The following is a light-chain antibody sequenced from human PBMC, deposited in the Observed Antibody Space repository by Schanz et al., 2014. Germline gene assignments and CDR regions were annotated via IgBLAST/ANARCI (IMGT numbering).Light chain of an antibody. V-gene: IGKV3-20*01. CDR3: QQYGSSPPYT. CDR2: DAS. J-gene: IGKJ2*01. Sequence: EIVLTQSPGTLSLSPGERATLSCRASQSVSSSYLAWYRQKPGQAPRLLIHDASNRATGIPARFSGSGAGTDFTLTISRLEPEDFAVYYCQQYGSSPPYTFGQGTKLEIK. CDR1: QSVSSSY.